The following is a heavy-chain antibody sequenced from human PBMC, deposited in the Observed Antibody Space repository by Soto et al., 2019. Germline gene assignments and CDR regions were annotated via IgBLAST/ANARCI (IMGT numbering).Heavy chain of an antibody. CDR2: ISANNGNT. Sequence: QVQLVQSGAEVKKPGASVKVSCKASGYTFTTSGITWVRQAPGQGLEWMGWISANNGNTNYAQNVQGRLTMTTDTSTSTAYMELRSLTTDYTAVYYCAKCGNWKYASESWGQGTLVTVS. J-gene: IGHJ5*02. D-gene: IGHD1-7*01. CDR3: AKCGNWKYASES. V-gene: IGHV1-18*01. CDR1: GYTFTTSG.